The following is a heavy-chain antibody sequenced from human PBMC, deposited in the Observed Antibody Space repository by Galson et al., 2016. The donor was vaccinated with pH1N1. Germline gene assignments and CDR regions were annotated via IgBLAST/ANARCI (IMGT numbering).Heavy chain of an antibody. V-gene: IGHV3-23*01. CDR1: GFTFSHYA. J-gene: IGHJ4*02. Sequence: SLRLSCAASGFTFSHYAMSWVRQSPGKGLEWLSAISGGGDNTYHADSVKGRFTISRDNSKNTLSLQMNSLGVEDTALYYCAKHLYSSVDYFDYWGQGTLVTVSS. CDR2: ISGGGDNT. D-gene: IGHD6-19*01. CDR3: AKHLYSSVDYFDY.